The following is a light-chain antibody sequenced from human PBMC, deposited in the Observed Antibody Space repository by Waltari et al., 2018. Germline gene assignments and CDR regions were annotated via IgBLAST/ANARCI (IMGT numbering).Light chain of an antibody. J-gene: IGLJ3*02. CDR1: SLRTYY. CDR2: GKN. CDR3: NSRSWK. V-gene: IGLV3-19*01. Sequence: SSELTQDPAVSVALGQSVSITCQGDSLRTYYASWYKQKPGQAPVVVIYGKNNRPSGIPDRFSGSSSGNTASLTITGAQAEDEADYYCNSRSWKFGGGTKLTVL.